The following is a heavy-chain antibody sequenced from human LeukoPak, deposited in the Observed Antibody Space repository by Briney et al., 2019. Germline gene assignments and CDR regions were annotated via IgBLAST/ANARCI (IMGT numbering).Heavy chain of an antibody. CDR3: ARGTLNFWSGSWYFDL. J-gene: IGHJ2*01. V-gene: IGHV4-30-2*01. CDR2: IYHSGST. D-gene: IGHD3-3*01. Sequence: PSQTLSLTCTVSGGSISSGGYYWSWIRQPPGKGLEWIGYIYHSGSTYYNPSLKSRVTISVDRSKNQFSLKLSSVTAADTAVYYCARGTLNFWSGSWYFDLWGRGTLVTVSS. CDR1: GGSISSGGYY.